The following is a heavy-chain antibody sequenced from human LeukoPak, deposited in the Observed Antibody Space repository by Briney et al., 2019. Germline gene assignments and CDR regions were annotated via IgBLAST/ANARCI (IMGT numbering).Heavy chain of an antibody. J-gene: IGHJ6*02. V-gene: IGHV4-39*01. CDR3: ARGATVATYYAMDV. CDR2: IYYSGSA. Sequence: SETLSRTCIVSDDSMRSSSHYWGWIRQPPGKGLEWIGSIYYSGSAYYKLSLKSRITISADRSKSQFSLRLSSVTASDTAVYFCARGATVATYYAMDVWGQGTTVTVSS. CDR1: DDSMRSSSHY. D-gene: IGHD5-12*01.